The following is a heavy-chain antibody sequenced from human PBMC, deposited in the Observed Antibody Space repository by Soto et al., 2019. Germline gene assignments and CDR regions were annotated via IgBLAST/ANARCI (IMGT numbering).Heavy chain of an antibody. CDR3: AMVDNYVTPTPQDV. Sequence: GASVKVSCKASGYTFTNYGISWVRQAPGQGLEWMGWISAYNGNTKYAQKLQGRVTMTTDTSTSTAYMELRSLRSDDTAVYYCAMVDNYVTPTPQDVWGQGTTVTVSS. CDR1: GYTFTNYG. J-gene: IGHJ6*02. V-gene: IGHV1-18*01. D-gene: IGHD3-16*01. CDR2: ISAYNGNT.